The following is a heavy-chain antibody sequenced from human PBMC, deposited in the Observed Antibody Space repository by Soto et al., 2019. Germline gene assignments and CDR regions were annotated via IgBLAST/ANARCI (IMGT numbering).Heavy chain of an antibody. CDR2: INHSGST. J-gene: IGHJ4*02. Sequence: PSETLSLTCAVYGGSFSGYYWSWIRQPPGKGLEWIGEINHSGSTNYNPSLKSRVTISVDTSKNQFSLKLSSVTAADTAVYYCGRRWKSITIFGVVIASYFDYWGQGTLVTVSS. V-gene: IGHV4-34*01. CDR1: GGSFSGYY. D-gene: IGHD3-3*01. CDR3: GRRWKSITIFGVVIASYFDY.